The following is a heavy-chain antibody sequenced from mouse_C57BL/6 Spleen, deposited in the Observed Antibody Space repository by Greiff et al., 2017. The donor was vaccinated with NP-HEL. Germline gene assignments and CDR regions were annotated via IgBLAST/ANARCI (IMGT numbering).Heavy chain of an antibody. D-gene: IGHD2-1*01. CDR3: ARNGNYDFDY. CDR1: GFTFSDYG. Sequence: EVQLVESGGGLVKPGGSLKLSCAASGFTFSDYGMHWVRQAPEKGLEWVAYISRGSSTIYYADTVKGRFTISRDNAKNTLFLQMTSLRSEDTAMYYCARNGNYDFDYWGQGTTLTVSS. CDR2: ISRGSSTI. V-gene: IGHV5-17*01. J-gene: IGHJ2*01.